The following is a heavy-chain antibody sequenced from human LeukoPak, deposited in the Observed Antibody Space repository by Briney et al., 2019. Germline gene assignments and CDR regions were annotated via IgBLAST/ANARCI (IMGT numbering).Heavy chain of an antibody. J-gene: IGHJ4*02. CDR2: ISGSGDNT. CDR3: ARVLGSYTYYFDY. D-gene: IGHD1-26*01. V-gene: IGHV3-23*01. CDR1: GFTFSSYA. Sequence: GGSLRLSCAASGFTFSSYAMSWVRQAPGKGLEWVSGISGSGDNTYYADSVKGRFTISRDNAKNSLYLQMNSLRAEDTAVYYCARVLGSYTYYFDYWGQGTLVTVSS.